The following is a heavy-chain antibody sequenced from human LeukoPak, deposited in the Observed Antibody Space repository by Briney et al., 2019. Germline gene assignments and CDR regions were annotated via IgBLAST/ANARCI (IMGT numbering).Heavy chain of an antibody. Sequence: GRSLSLSCPPSGFTFSIYSMSWVRQAAGDWLEWVSSISGSGGSTYYADSVKGRFTISRDNAKNSLYLQMNSLRTEDTAVYYCARGRGYQAGSYMDVWGKGTTVTVSS. D-gene: IGHD5-12*01. CDR1: GFTFSIYS. CDR3: ARGRGYQAGSYMDV. V-gene: IGHV3-48*01. J-gene: IGHJ6*03. CDR2: ISGSGGST.